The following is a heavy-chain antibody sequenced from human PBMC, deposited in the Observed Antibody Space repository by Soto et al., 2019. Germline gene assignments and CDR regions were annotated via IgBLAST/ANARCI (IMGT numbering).Heavy chain of an antibody. D-gene: IGHD2-15*01. CDR2: IQSGGTT. Sequence: EVQLVASGGGLVQPGGSLSLSCAASGFTVSSKYMSWLRQAPGKGLEWVSLIQSGGTTYYAASVKGRFTISRDRSTNMLHLPMDSLRAEDTAVYYCARDAILCSAGSCDGVPMDVWGKGTRVTVSS. V-gene: IGHV3-66*01. CDR3: ARDAILCSAGSCDGVPMDV. CDR1: GFTVSSKY. J-gene: IGHJ6*03.